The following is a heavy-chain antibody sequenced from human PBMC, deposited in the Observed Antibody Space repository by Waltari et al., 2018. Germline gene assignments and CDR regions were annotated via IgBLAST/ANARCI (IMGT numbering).Heavy chain of an antibody. CDR3: AREGYSSSSGYGMDV. V-gene: IGHV4-59*11. CDR2: IYYSGST. CDR1: GGSISSHY. Sequence: QVQLQESGPGLVKPSETLSLTCTVSGGSISSHYWSWIRQPPGKGLEWIGYIYYSGSTNYNPSLKSRVTISVDTSKNQFSLKLSSVTAADTAVYYCAREGYSSSSGYGMDVWGQGTT. J-gene: IGHJ6*02. D-gene: IGHD6-6*01.